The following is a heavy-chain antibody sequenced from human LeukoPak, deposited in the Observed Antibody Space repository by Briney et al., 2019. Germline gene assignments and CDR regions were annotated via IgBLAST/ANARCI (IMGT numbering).Heavy chain of an antibody. CDR1: VGSISSGGYY. J-gene: IGHJ6*02. Sequence: PSGILSLTCTVSVGSISSGGYYWSWVRQHPGKGLEWIGYIYYSGSTYYNPSLKSRVTISVDTSKNQFSLKLSSVTAADTAVYYCARGAGVTTRYGMDVWGQGTTVTVSS. CDR2: IYYSGST. CDR3: ARGAGVTTRYGMDV. V-gene: IGHV4-31*03. D-gene: IGHD1-26*01.